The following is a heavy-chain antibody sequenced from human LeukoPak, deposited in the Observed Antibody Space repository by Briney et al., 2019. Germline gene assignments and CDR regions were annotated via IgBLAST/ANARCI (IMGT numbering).Heavy chain of an antibody. J-gene: IGHJ4*02. CDR2: ISANSGNT. CDR3: ARDVNYAFDY. Sequence: GASVKVSCTSSAYSFTTNGISWVRQAPGQGLEWMAWISANSGNTNYAQNFQDRVTLTTDTSTSTAYMELRSLRSDDTAVYYCARDVNYAFDYWGQGTLVTVSS. V-gene: IGHV1-18*01. CDR1: AYSFTTNG. D-gene: IGHD3-16*01.